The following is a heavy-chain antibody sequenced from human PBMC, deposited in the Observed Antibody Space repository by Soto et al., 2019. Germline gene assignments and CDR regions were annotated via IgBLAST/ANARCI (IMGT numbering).Heavy chain of an antibody. CDR3: ARVGEFRAAAVAFYY. CDR1: CGSISSGYYY. D-gene: IGHD3-10*01. Sequence: PXESLSLPCTVSCGSISSGYYYWSWIRQPPGKGLEWIGYIYYSGSTYYNPSLKSRVTISVDTSKNQFSLKLSSVTAADTAVYYCARVGEFRAAAVAFYYWGQGTLVTVSS. CDR2: IYYSGST. J-gene: IGHJ4*02. V-gene: IGHV4-30-4*01.